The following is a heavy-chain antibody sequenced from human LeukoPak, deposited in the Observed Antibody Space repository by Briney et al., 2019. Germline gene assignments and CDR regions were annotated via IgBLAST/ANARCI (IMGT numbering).Heavy chain of an antibody. V-gene: IGHV3-11*01. CDR3: ARDNVGATAAIENGMDV. CDR2: ISSSGSNI. J-gene: IGHJ6*02. CDR1: GFTFSDYY. Sequence: GGSLRLSCGASGFTFSDYYMRWIRQAPGKGREGVAYISSSGSNIYYADSVKGRFTISRDNPKNSLYLQMNSLGAEDTAGYCFARDNVGATAAIENGMDVWGQGTTVTVSS. D-gene: IGHD2-2*01.